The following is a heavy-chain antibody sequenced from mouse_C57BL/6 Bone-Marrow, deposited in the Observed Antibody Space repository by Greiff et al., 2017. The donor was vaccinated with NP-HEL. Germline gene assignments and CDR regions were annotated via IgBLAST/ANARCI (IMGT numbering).Heavy chain of an antibody. CDR1: GFTITNTY. J-gene: IGHJ3*01. CDR3: ASGGYYPQEGFAY. Sequence: EVQLQESVAELVRPGASVKLSCTASGFTITNTYMHWVQQRPEQGLEWIGRIDPANGNTKYAPKFQGKATITADTSSNTAYLQLSSLTSEDTAIYYCASGGYYPQEGFAYWGQGTLVTVSA. D-gene: IGHD2-1*01. V-gene: IGHV14-3*01. CDR2: IDPANGNT.